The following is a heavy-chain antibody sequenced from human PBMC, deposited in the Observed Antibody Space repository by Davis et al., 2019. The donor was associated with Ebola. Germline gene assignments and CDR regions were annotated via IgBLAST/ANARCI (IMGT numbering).Heavy chain of an antibody. V-gene: IGHV6-1*01. CDR1: GDSVPGNNGA. CDR3: ARGWFRGGMDV. CDR2: TYYNSKRYS. J-gene: IGHJ6*04. D-gene: IGHD3-10*01. Sequence: HSQTLSLTCAISGDSVPGNNGAWNWIRQSPSRGLEWLGRTYYNSKRYSDYAVSVKRRITINPDTSKNQFSLQLNSVTPEDTALYYCARGWFRGGMDVWGEGTTVTVSS.